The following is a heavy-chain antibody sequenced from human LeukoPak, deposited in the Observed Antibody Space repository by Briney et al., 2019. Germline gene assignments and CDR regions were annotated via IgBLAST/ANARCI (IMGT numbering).Heavy chain of an antibody. Sequence: PGGSLRLSCAASGFTFSSYAMSWVRQTPGEGLECVAPISGSGGSTYYADSVRGRFIVSRDNSKNMLYLQMNSLRVDDTAVYYCAKSPAGSSWPSIDYWGQGTLVAVSS. CDR3: AKSPAGSSWPSIDY. J-gene: IGHJ4*02. CDR1: GFTFSSYA. D-gene: IGHD6-13*01. CDR2: ISGSGGST. V-gene: IGHV3-23*01.